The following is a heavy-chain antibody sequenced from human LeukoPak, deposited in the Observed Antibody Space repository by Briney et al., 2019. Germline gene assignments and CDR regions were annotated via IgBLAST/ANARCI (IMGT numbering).Heavy chain of an antibody. D-gene: IGHD3-10*01. V-gene: IGHV3-30*04. J-gene: IGHJ4*02. CDR3: ARRSGELDY. CDR2: ISYDGSNK. CDR1: GFTFSSYA. Sequence: GGSLRLSCAASGFTFSSYAMHWVRQAPGKGLEWVAVISYDGSNKYYADSVKGRFTISRDNSKNTLYLQMNSLRAEDTAVYYCARRSGELDYWGQGTLVAVSS.